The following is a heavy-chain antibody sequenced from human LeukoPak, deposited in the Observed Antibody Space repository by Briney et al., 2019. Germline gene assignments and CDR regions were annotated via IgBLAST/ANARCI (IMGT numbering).Heavy chain of an antibody. Sequence: PGGSLRLSCVGSGFTFRSHAMSWVRQAPEKGLEFVSGIYENGGTTYYADSVKGRFSISRDNSKNTLYLQMNSLRAEDTAVYYCARNQEIDYYDSSGFYWGVEYWGQGTLVTVSS. CDR1: GFTFRSHA. D-gene: IGHD3-22*01. CDR3: ARNQEIDYYDSSGFYWGVEY. V-gene: IGHV3-23*01. CDR2: IYENGGTT. J-gene: IGHJ4*02.